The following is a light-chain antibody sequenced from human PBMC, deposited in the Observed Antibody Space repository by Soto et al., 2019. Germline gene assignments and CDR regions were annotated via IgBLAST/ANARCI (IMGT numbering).Light chain of an antibody. V-gene: IGKV1-9*01. CDR2: AAS. J-gene: IGKJ2*01. CDR3: QQLNSYPRT. CDR1: QGISSY. Sequence: DIQLTQSPSFLSASVGDRVTITCRASQGISSYLAWYQQKPGKAPKLLSYAASTLQCGVPSRFSGSGSGTEFTLTISSLQPEDFATYYCQQLNSYPRTFGQGTKLEIK.